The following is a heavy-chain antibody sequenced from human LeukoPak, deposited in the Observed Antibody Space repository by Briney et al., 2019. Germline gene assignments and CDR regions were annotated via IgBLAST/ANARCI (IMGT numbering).Heavy chain of an antibody. D-gene: IGHD3-3*01. J-gene: IGHJ4*02. CDR2: IYHSGST. CDR3: ARVTALYDFWSGYFDY. V-gene: IGHV4-31*03. CDR1: GGSIRSGGYY. Sequence: SETLSLTCTVSGGSIRSGGYYWSWIRQHPGKGPEWIGYIYHSGSTYYNPSLKSRVTISVDKSKNQFSLKLSSVTAADTAVYYCARVTALYDFWSGYFDYWGQGTLVTVSS.